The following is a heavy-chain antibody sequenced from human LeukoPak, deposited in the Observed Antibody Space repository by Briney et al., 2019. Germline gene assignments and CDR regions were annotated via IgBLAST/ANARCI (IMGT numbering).Heavy chain of an antibody. D-gene: IGHD3-9*01. CDR1: GGSISSSNW. Sequence: SETLSLTCAVSGGSISSSNWWSWVRQPPGKGLEWIGEIYHSGSTNYNPSLKSRVTISVDKSKNQFSLKLSSLTAADTAVYYCARGLGRILTGYFGFDYWGQGTLVTVSS. J-gene: IGHJ4*02. CDR3: ARGLGRILTGYFGFDY. CDR2: IYHSGST. V-gene: IGHV4-4*02.